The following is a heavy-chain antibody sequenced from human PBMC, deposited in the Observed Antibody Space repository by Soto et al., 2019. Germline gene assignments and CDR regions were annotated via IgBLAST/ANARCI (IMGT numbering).Heavy chain of an antibody. CDR3: AMHPTILPLPTYATHYFAS. Sequence: QLQLQESGPGLVKPSETLSLTCFVSGDSVSSASYYWGWVRQPPGKGLEWIGSVYYSGSTHYSPSLKSRVTMSVDTSKNEFSLKLNSVTAADTAVYFCAMHPTILPLPTYATHYFASWGQGALVTVSS. J-gene: IGHJ4*02. CDR2: VYYSGST. CDR1: GDSVSSASYY. V-gene: IGHV4-39*01. D-gene: IGHD2-2*01.